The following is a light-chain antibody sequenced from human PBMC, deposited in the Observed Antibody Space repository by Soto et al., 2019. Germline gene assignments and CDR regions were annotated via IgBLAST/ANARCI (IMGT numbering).Light chain of an antibody. CDR3: QQYNKWPFT. J-gene: IGKJ5*01. CDR1: ESASTN. V-gene: IGKV3-15*01. Sequence: EILMTQSPATLSVSSGDSVTLSCGASESASTNFAWYQQKPGQTPRLLVYGASSRAAGVPARFSGSGSGTEFSLTISSLQSADFAVYYCQQYNKWPFTFGQGTRLDIK. CDR2: GAS.